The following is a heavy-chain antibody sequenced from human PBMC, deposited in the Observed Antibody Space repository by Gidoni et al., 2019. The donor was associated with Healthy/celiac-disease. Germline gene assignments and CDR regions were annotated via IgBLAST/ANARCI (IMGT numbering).Heavy chain of an antibody. V-gene: IGHV4-34*01. CDR3: ARARVVGVPAAMGYYYYYGMDV. CDR1: GGSFSGYY. Sequence: QVQLQQWGAGLLKPSETLSLTCAVYGGSFSGYYWSWIRQPPGKGLEWIGEINHSGSTNYNPSLKSRVTISVDTSKNQFSRKLSSVTAADTAVYYCARARVVGVPAAMGYYYYYGMDVWGQGTTVTVSS. CDR2: INHSGST. D-gene: IGHD2-2*01. J-gene: IGHJ6*02.